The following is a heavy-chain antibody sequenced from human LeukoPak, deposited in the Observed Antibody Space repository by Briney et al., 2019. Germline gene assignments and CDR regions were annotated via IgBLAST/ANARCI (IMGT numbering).Heavy chain of an antibody. V-gene: IGHV4-4*02. J-gene: IGHJ5*02. Sequence: SETLSLTCAVSGGSISSSNWWSWVRQPPGKGLEWIGEIYHSGSTHYNPSLKSRVTISVDKSKNQFSLKLSSVTAADTAVYYCASTGYSGSSGWFDPWGQGTLVTVSS. CDR3: ASTGYSGSSGWFDP. CDR2: IYHSGST. D-gene: IGHD1-26*01. CDR1: GGSISSSNW.